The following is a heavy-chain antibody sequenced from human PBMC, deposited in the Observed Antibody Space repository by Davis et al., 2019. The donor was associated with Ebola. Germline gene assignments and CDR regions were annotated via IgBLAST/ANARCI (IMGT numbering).Heavy chain of an antibody. D-gene: IGHD3-9*01. V-gene: IGHV3-21*01. J-gene: IGHJ4*02. CDR2: VSSSGSFI. Sequence: GGSLRLSCAFSGSTFKNYHLNWVRQAPGKRPEWVSSVSSSGSFIYYADSVKGRFTISRDNARDSLYLQMDSLRVEDTAIYYCARDAFSLSRYDTEDHWGQGTLVTVSS. CDR3: ARDAFSLSRYDTEDH. CDR1: GSTFKNYH.